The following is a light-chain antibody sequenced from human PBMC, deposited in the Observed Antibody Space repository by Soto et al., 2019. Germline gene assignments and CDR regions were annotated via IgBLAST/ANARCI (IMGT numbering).Light chain of an antibody. CDR1: QRVGSNY. CDR2: DAS. V-gene: IGKV3D-20*02. Sequence: EIVLTQSPGTLSLSPGESATLSCRASQRVGSNYLAWYQQKPGQPPRLLIQDASRRATGIPDRFSGSRSGADFTLTISSLEPEDFAVYYCQQRSNWPPITVGPGTRREIK. J-gene: IGKJ5*01. CDR3: QQRSNWPPIT.